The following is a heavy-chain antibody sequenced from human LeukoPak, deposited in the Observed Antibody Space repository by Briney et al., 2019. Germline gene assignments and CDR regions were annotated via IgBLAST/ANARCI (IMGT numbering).Heavy chain of an antibody. CDR3: AKATTYYYDSSGYYLYYYYYGMDV. V-gene: IGHV3-23*01. D-gene: IGHD3-22*01. CDR2: ISGSSGST. J-gene: IGHJ6*02. CDR1: GFTFSSYA. Sequence: GGSLRLSCAASGFTFSSYARSWVRQAPGKGLEWVSAISGSSGSTYYADSVKGRFTISRDNSKNTLYLQMNSLRAEDTAVYYCAKATTYYYDSSGYYLYYYYYGMDVWGQGTTVTVSS.